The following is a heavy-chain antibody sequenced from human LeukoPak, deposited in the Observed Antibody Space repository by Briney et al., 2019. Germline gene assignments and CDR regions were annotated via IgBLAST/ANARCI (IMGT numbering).Heavy chain of an antibody. J-gene: IGHJ4*02. CDR1: GFTFMSFC. CDR3: AKHRPLGGNVLKAVALDY. CDR2: FIGDGGST. D-gene: IGHD2-8*01. V-gene: IGHV3-23*01. Sequence: HPGGAPRPSCAPPGFTFMSFCMNWVPKAPGKGWSGVPPFIGDGGSTYYADSVKGRFTISRDNSKNTLYLQMNSLRAEDTAIYYCAKHRPLGGNVLKAVALDYWGQGTLVTVSS.